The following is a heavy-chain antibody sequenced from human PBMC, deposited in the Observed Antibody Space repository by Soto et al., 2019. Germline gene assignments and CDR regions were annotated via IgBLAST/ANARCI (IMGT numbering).Heavy chain of an antibody. D-gene: IGHD3-9*01. V-gene: IGHV3-21*01. J-gene: IGHJ4*02. CDR1: GFTFSSYS. CDR2: ISSSSSYI. Sequence: GGSLRLSCAASGFTFSSYSMNWVRQAPGKGLEWVSSISSSSSYIYYADSVKGRFTISRDNAKNSLYLQMNSLRAEDTAVYYCAKKVRYFDWSPTGYFDYWGQGTLVTVSS. CDR3: AKKVRYFDWSPTGYFDY.